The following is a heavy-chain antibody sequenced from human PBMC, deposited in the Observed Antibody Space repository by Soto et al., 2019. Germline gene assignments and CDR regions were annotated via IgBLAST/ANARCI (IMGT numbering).Heavy chain of an antibody. V-gene: IGHV4-39*01. CDR3: ARHDWNGVDY. CDR1: GGSISRNSYY. D-gene: IGHD1-1*01. Sequence: QLQLQESGPGLVKPSETLSLTCTVSGGSISRNSYYWGWIRQPPGKGLEWIGSIYYSGSTYYNPSLXGXVXIPXDTSKNQFSLKLSSVTAADTAVYYCARHDWNGVDYWGQGTLVTVSS. J-gene: IGHJ4*02. CDR2: IYYSGST.